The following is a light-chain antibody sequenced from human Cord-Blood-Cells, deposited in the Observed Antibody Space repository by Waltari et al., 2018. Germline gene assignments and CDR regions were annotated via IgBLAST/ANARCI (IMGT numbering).Light chain of an antibody. J-gene: IGKJ3*01. Sequence: DIGMTQSPDSLAVSLGERATINCKSSQSVLYSSNNKNYIAWYQQKPGQHPKLLIYWASTRDSGVPDRFSGSGSVTDFTLTISSLQAEDVALYYCQQYYSTPRFTFGPGTKVDIK. V-gene: IGKV4-1*01. CDR3: QQYYSTPRFT. CDR2: WAS. CDR1: QSVLYSSNNKNY.